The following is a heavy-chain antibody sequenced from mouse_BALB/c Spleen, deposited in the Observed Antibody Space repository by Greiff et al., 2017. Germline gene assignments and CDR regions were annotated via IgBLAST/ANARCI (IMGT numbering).Heavy chain of an antibody. CDR2: IYPGSGST. J-gene: IGHJ2*01. Sequence: LKQPGSELVRPGASVKLSCKASGYTFTSYWMHWVKQRPGQGLEWIGNIYPGSGSTNYDEKFKSKATLTVDTSSSTAYMQLSSLTSEDSAVYYCTTFSSYFDYWGQGTTLTVSS. CDR1: GYTFTSYW. V-gene: IGHV1S22*01. CDR3: TTFSSYFDY. D-gene: IGHD4-1*01.